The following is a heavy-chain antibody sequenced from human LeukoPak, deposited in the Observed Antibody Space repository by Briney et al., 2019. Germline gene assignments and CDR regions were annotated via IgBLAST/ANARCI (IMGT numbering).Heavy chain of an antibody. V-gene: IGHV3-48*03. Sequence: GGSLRLSCVASGFTFSSYEMNWVRQAPGKGLEWVSYLSSSGNTMYYADSVKGRFTISRDNAKNSLYLQMNSLRAEDTAVYYCARDLSSSGPSAFDIWGQGTMVTVSS. CDR3: ARDLSSSGPSAFDI. J-gene: IGHJ3*02. D-gene: IGHD6-19*01. CDR2: LSSSGNTM. CDR1: GFTFSSYE.